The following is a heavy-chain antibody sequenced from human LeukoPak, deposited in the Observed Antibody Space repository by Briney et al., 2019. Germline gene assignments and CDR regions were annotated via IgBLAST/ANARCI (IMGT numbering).Heavy chain of an antibody. J-gene: IGHJ4*02. CDR3: AREYSGYVPDY. CDR1: GFIFSSYS. D-gene: IGHD5-12*01. Sequence: GGSLRLPCVASGFIFSSYSMNWVRQAPGKGPEWVSSISGSSSHIYYADSVKGRFTVSRDNARNSLYLQMNSLRVEDTAVYYCAREYSGYVPDYWGQGTLVTVSS. V-gene: IGHV3-21*01. CDR2: ISGSSSHI.